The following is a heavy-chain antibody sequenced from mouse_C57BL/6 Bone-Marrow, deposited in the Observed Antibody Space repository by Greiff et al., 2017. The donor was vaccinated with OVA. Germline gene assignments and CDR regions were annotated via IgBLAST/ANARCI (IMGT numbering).Heavy chain of an antibody. CDR1: GFNIKDDY. D-gene: IGHD1-1*02. J-gene: IGHJ4*01. CDR3: SEGSAMDY. CDR2: IDPENGDT. Sequence: EVKLQQSGAELVRPGASVKLSCTASGFNIKDDYMLWVKQRPEQGLEWIGWIDPENGDTEYASKFQGKATITADTSSNTAYLQLSSLTSEDTAVYYCSEGSAMDYWGQGTSVTVSS. V-gene: IGHV14-4*01.